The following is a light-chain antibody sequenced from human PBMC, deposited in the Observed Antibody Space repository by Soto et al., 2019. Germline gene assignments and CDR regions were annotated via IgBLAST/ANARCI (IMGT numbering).Light chain of an antibody. Sequence: DIQITQSPSTLPASVGDRVTITCRASQSISSWSAWYQQKPGKAPKLLIYDASSLESGVPSRFSGRGSGTEFTLTISSLQPDDFATYYCQQDNSFPRSFGQGTKVEIK. V-gene: IGKV1-5*01. CDR1: QSISSW. CDR3: QQDNSFPRS. CDR2: DAS. J-gene: IGKJ1*01.